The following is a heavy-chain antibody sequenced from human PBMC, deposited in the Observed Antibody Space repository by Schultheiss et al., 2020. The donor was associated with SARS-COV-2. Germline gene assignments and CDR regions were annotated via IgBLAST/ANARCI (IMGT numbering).Heavy chain of an antibody. CDR3: TRDRTYYDILTGYYLHYYYYGMDV. D-gene: IGHD3-9*01. CDR2: IWYDGSNK. Sequence: GGSLRLSCAASGFTFSSYEMNWVRQAPGKGLEWVAVIWYDGSNKYYADSVKGRFTISRDNSKNTLYLQMNSLKTEDTAVYYCTRDRTYYDILTGYYLHYYYYGMDVWGQGTTVTVSS. CDR1: GFTFSSYE. V-gene: IGHV3-33*08. J-gene: IGHJ6*02.